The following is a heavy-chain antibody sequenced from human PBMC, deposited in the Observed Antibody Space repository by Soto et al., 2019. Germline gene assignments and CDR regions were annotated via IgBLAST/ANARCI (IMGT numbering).Heavy chain of an antibody. CDR1: GFTFSNYA. J-gene: IGHJ4*02. V-gene: IGHV3-23*01. Sequence: GGSVRLSCAASGFTFSNYAMTWVRQAPGKGLEWVSSVVDSGASTYYADSVRGRFTISRDNSKNTLYLQMTSLRAEDTAVYYCAKRRSSGSHYVDYWGQGALVTVSS. CDR2: VVDSGAST. CDR3: AKRRSSGSHYVDY. D-gene: IGHD6-19*01.